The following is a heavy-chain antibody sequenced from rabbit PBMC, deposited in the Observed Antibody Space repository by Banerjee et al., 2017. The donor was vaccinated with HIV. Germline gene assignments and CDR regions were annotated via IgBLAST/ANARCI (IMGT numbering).Heavy chain of an antibody. CDR1: GFSFSSNYY. D-gene: IGHD1-1*01. CDR2: IRTGDNWT. Sequence: QEQLEESGGDLVQPEGSLTLTCTASGFSFSSNYYMCWVRQAPGKGLEWIGCIRTGDNWTAYASWAKGRFTITKTSSTTVTLQMTSLTAADTATYFCARDLGPSNWYFGLWGQGTLVTVS. J-gene: IGHJ4*01. V-gene: IGHV1S45*01. CDR3: ARDLGPSNWYFGL.